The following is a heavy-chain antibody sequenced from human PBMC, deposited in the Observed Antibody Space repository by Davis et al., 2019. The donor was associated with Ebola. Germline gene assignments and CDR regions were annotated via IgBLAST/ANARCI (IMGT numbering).Heavy chain of an antibody. Sequence: GESLKISCAASGFTFSSYAMHWVRQAPGKGLEWVAFIQYDGNNKYHADSVKGRFTISRDNSKNTLYLQMNSLRAEDTAVYYCASEDRGYEFDYWGQGTLVTVSS. J-gene: IGHJ4*02. CDR3: ASEDRGYEFDY. V-gene: IGHV3-30*02. CDR1: GFTFSSYA. D-gene: IGHD5-12*01. CDR2: IQYDGNNK.